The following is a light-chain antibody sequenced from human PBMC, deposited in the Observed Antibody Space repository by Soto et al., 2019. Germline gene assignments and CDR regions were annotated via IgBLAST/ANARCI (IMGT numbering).Light chain of an antibody. CDR2: GAS. Sequence: EIVLTQSPGTLSLSPGERATLSCRASQSVSSSYLAWYQQEPGQAPRLIIYGASSRATGIPGRFSGSGSGTDFTLTIGRLEPEDFAVYYCQQYGSSSITFGQGTRLEIK. CDR3: QQYGSSSIT. V-gene: IGKV3-20*01. J-gene: IGKJ5*01. CDR1: QSVSSSY.